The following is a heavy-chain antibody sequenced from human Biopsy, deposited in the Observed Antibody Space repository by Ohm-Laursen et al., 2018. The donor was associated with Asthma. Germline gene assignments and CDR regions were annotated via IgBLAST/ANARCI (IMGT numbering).Heavy chain of an antibody. Sequence: SSLRLSCPASGFTFSPYGMHSVRQAPGKGLEWVAFIAWDGINSYYADSVKGRFTISRDNSRNILYLQKNSLRADDPSVYYCARAGESDLVGGLDVWGQGTTVIVS. V-gene: IGHV3-30*03. D-gene: IGHD2-21*01. CDR2: IAWDGINS. CDR3: ARAGESDLVGGLDV. CDR1: GFTFSPYG. J-gene: IGHJ6*02.